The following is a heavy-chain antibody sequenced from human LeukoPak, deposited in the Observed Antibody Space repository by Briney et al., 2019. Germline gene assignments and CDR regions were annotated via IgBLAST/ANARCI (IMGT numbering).Heavy chain of an antibody. CDR1: GYTFTGYY. CDR3: ARDKRGGLIQPSYYMDV. CDR2: INPNSGGT. J-gene: IGHJ6*03. V-gene: IGHV1-2*02. Sequence: RASVKVSCKASGYTFTGYYMHWVRQAPGQGLEWMGWINPNSGGTNYAQKFQGRVTMTRDTSISTAYMELSRLRSDDTAVYYCARDKRGGLIQPSYYMDVWGKGTTVTVSS. D-gene: IGHD5-18*01.